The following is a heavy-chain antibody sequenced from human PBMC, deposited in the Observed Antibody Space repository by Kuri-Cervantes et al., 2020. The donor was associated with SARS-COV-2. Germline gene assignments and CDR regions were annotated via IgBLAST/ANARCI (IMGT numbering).Heavy chain of an antibody. V-gene: IGHV4-34*01. CDR2: INHSGST. J-gene: IGHJ4*02. CDR1: RFSFGSYA. CDR3: ARGRRGVPATVFDY. D-gene: IGHD2-2*01. Sequence: ESLKISCAASRFSFGSYAMGWIRQPPGKGLEWIGEINHSGSTNYNPSLKSRVTISVDTSKNQFSLRLSSVTAADTAVYYCARGRRGVPATVFDYWGQGTLVTVSS.